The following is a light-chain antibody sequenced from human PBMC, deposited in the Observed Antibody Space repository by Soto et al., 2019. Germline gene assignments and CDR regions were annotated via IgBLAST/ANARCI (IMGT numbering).Light chain of an antibody. Sequence: ALTQPASVSGSPGQSTTISCTGTSSDVGGYNYVSWSQQHPGKAPKLIIYEVNNRPSGVSNRFSGSKSGNTASLTISGLQAEDEADYYCSSYTITDTYVFGSGTKVTVL. CDR1: SSDVGGYNY. V-gene: IGLV2-14*01. J-gene: IGLJ1*01. CDR2: EVN. CDR3: SSYTITDTYV.